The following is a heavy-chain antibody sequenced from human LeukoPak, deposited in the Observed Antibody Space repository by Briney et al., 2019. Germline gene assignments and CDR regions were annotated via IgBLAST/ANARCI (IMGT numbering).Heavy chain of an antibody. CDR2: INHSGST. D-gene: IGHD6-13*01. CDR1: GGXFSGYY. V-gene: IGHV4-34*01. CDR3: ARGSDTAAGLY. J-gene: IGHJ4*02. Sequence: SETLSLTCAVYGGXFSGYYWSWIRQPPGKGLEWIGEINHSGSTNYNPSLKSRVSISVDSSKNQFSLKVSSVTAADTAVYYCARGSDTAAGLYWGQGTLVTVSS.